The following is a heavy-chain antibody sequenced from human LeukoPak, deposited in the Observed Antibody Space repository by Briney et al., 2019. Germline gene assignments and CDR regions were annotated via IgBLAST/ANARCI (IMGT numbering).Heavy chain of an antibody. CDR2: ISSNGGST. CDR3: ARKGYYGSGPYLDY. Sequence: GGSLRLSCSASGFTFSSYAMHWVRQAPGKGLEYVSAISSNGGSTYYADSVKGRFTISRDNSKNTLYLQMSSLRAEDTALYYCARKGYYGSGPYLDYWGQGTLVTVSS. J-gene: IGHJ4*02. D-gene: IGHD3-10*01. CDR1: GFTFSSYA. V-gene: IGHV3-64D*09.